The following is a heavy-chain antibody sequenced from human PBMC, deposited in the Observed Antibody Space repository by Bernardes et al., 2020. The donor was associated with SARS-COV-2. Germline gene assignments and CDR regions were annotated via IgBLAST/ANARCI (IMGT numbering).Heavy chain of an antibody. CDR1: GYTFTSYD. J-gene: IGHJ6*02. Sequence: ASVKVSCKASGYTFTSYDINWVRQATGQGLEWMGWMNPNSGNTGYAQKFQGRVTMTRNTSISTAYMELSSLRSEDTAVYYCASRTRTSIAAAGPYYYYYYGMDVWGQGTTVTVSS. V-gene: IGHV1-8*01. CDR2: MNPNSGNT. CDR3: ASRTRTSIAAAGPYYYYYYGMDV. D-gene: IGHD6-13*01.